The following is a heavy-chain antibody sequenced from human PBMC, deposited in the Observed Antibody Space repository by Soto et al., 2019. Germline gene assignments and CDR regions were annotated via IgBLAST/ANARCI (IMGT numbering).Heavy chain of an antibody. J-gene: IGHJ5*02. D-gene: IGHD2-2*02. CDR2: IYPGDSDT. V-gene: IGHV5-51*01. Sequence: GESLKISCKGSGYSFTSYWIGWVRQMPVKGLEWMGIIYPGDSDTRYSPSFQGQVTISADKSISTAYLQWSSLKASDTAMYYCARGFGGYCSSTSCYIPNWFDPWGQGTLVTVSS. CDR3: ARGFGGYCSSTSCYIPNWFDP. CDR1: GYSFTSYW.